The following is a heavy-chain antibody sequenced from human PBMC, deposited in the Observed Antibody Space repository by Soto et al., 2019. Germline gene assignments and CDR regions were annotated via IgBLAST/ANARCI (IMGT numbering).Heavy chain of an antibody. J-gene: IGHJ4*02. V-gene: IGHV3-23*01. CDR2: ISGSGGST. CDR1: GFTFSSYV. Sequence: AGGSLRLSCAVSGFTFSSYVMYWVRQAPGRGLEWVSAISGSGGSTYYADSVKGRFTISRDNSKDTLYLQMNSLRAEDTAVYYCAKLGVRLATAGVDYWGQGT. CDR3: AKLGVRLATAGVDY. D-gene: IGHD6-13*01.